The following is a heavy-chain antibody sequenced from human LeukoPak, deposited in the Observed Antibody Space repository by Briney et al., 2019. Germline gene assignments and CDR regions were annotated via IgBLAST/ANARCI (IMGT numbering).Heavy chain of an antibody. CDR3: AKDYCGGDCYSAFDI. V-gene: IGHV3-9*01. CDR2: ISWNSGSI. D-gene: IGHD2-21*02. CDR1: GFTFDDYA. J-gene: IGHJ3*02. Sequence: GGSLRLSCAASGFTFDDYAMHWVRQAPGKGLEWVSGISWNSGSIGYADSVKGRFTISRDNAKNSLYLRMNSLRAEDTALYYCAKDYCGGDCYSAFDIWGQGTMVTVSS.